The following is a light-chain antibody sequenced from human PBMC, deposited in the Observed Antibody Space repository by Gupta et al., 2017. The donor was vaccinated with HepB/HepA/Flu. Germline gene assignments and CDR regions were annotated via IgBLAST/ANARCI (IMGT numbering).Light chain of an antibody. Sequence: DIQMTQSPSSLSASVGDRGTITCQARQSIRYYLYWYQQKPGKAPKLLIYYASNVETGVQSRFSGSGCWTDFTFTIISRQPEDIATYYCQQDDNHLITFDQGTRMEIK. V-gene: IGKV1-33*01. CDR1: QSIRYY. CDR2: YAS. CDR3: QQDDNHLIT. J-gene: IGKJ5*01.